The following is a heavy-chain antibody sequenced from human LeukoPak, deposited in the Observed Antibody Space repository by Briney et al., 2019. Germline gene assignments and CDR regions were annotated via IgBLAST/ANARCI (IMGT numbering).Heavy chain of an antibody. Sequence: ASVKVSCKASGYTFTSYYIHWGRQAPGQGLEWMGIINPTGGSTIYAQRFQGRVTMTRDKSTSSVYMDLSTLTSEGTAVYYCARAEWSLGGHDAFDIWGQGTMVTVSS. V-gene: IGHV1-46*01. CDR3: ARAEWSLGGHDAFDI. D-gene: IGHD3-3*01. CDR2: INPTGGST. J-gene: IGHJ3*02. CDR1: GYTFTSYY.